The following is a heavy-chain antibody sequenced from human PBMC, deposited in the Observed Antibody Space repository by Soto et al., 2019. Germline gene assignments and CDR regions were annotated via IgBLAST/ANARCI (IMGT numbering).Heavy chain of an antibody. CDR3: ARAGRFLEWLLFLDY. V-gene: IGHV3-48*03. D-gene: IGHD3-3*01. J-gene: IGHJ4*02. CDR2: ISSSGSTI. CDR1: GFTFSSYE. Sequence: EVQLVESGGGLVQPGGSLRLSCAASGFTFSSYEMNWVRQAPGKGLEWVSYISSSGSTIYYADSVKGRFTISRDNAKNSLYLQMNSLRAEDTAVYYCARAGRFLEWLLFLDYWGQGTLVTVSS.